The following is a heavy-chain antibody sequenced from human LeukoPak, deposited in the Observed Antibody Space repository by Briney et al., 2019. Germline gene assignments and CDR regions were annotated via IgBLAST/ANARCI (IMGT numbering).Heavy chain of an antibody. CDR2: ISSSSSTI. CDR3: ARDLTSGSYYGTGSY. J-gene: IGHJ4*02. D-gene: IGHD1-26*01. CDR1: GFTLRSYG. V-gene: IGHV3-48*02. Sequence: GRSLRLSCAASGFTLRSYGMHWVRQAPGKGLEWVSYISSSSSTIYYADSVKGRFTISRDNAKNSLYLQMNSLRDEDTAVYYCARDLTSGSYYGTGSYWGQGTLVTVSS.